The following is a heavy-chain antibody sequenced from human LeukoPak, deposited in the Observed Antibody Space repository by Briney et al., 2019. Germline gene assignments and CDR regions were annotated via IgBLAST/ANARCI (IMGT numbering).Heavy chain of an antibody. Sequence: SETLSLTRTVSGGSISSYYWSWIRQPPGEGLEWIGYIYYSGSTNYNPSLNSRVTISVDTSKNQFSLKLSSVTAADTAVYYCARVVLEVSSSWYHYYYYYMDVWGKGTTVTISS. J-gene: IGHJ6*03. CDR3: ARVVLEVSSSWYHYYYYYMDV. CDR2: IYYSGST. D-gene: IGHD6-13*01. CDR1: GGSISSYY. V-gene: IGHV4-59*01.